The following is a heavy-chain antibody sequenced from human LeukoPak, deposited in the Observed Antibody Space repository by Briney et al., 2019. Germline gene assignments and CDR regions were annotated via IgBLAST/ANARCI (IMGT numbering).Heavy chain of an antibody. CDR1: GGSISRCN. D-gene: IGHD5/OR15-5a*01. J-gene: IGHJ6*02. CDR2: IYYSGST. CDR3: ARLMARGLRTSYYYYGMDV. Sequence: SETLSLTCAVSGGSISRCNWSWIRQPPGKGLEWIGYIYYSGSTNYNPSLKSRITISVDTSKNQFSLKVSSVTSADTAVYYCARLMARGLRTSYYYYGMDVWGQGTTVTVSS. V-gene: IGHV4-59*08.